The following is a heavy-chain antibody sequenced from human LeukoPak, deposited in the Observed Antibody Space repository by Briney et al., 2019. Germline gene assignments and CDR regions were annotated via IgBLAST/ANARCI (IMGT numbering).Heavy chain of an antibody. J-gene: IGHJ4*02. CDR3: ARYLQPGYSYGYSPLLDY. D-gene: IGHD5-18*01. Sequence: GASVKVSCKASGYTFTGYYMHWVRQAPGQGLEWMGWINANSGGTNYAQKFQGRVTMTRDTSISTAYMELSRLRSDDTAVYYCARYLQPGYSYGYSPLLDYWGQGTLVTVSS. CDR2: INANSGGT. V-gene: IGHV1-2*02. CDR1: GYTFTGYY.